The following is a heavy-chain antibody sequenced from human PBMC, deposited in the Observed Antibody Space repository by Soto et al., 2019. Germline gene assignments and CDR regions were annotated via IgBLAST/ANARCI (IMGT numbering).Heavy chain of an antibody. Sequence: QVYLVQSGVEMKKPGASVKVSCKSSGYTFTNYGIGWFRQAPGQGPEWMGWISTYNGNTNDAQKFQDRVTMTTDTATSTVYMDLRSLKSDDTAVYFCARVAYDFWTGNSEWWFEPWGQGTLVIVSS. CDR1: GYTFTNYG. D-gene: IGHD3-3*01. V-gene: IGHV1-18*01. CDR3: ARVAYDFWTGNSEWWFEP. CDR2: ISTYNGNT. J-gene: IGHJ5*02.